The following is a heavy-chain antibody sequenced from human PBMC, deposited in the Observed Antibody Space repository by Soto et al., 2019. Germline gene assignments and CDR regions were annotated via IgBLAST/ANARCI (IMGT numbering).Heavy chain of an antibody. CDR2: IHNSGAT. CDR1: GFNRKTTY. V-gene: IGHV3-53*01. J-gene: IGHJ1*01. D-gene: IGHD2-21*01. Sequence: LRLDCAASGFNRKTTYMTWVRQAPGEGMEWVSVIHNSGATYYADSVKGRFTISKDNSKNTVYLQMSSLRAEDTAMYYCAREYSYSYPAWGQGTLVTVSS. CDR3: AREYSYSYPA.